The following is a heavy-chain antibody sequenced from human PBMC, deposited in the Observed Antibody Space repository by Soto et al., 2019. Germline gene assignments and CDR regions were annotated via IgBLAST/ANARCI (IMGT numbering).Heavy chain of an antibody. CDR3: ARVNIVVVVAAYYYYMDV. D-gene: IGHD2-15*01. V-gene: IGHV4-39*01. CDR1: GGSISSSSYY. J-gene: IGHJ6*03. CDR2: IYYSGST. Sequence: SETLSLTCTVSGGSISSSSYYWGWIRQPPGKGLEWIGSIYYSGSTYYNSSLKSRVTISVDTSKNQFSLKLSSVTAADTAVYYCARVNIVVVVAAYYYYMDVWGKGTTVTVSS.